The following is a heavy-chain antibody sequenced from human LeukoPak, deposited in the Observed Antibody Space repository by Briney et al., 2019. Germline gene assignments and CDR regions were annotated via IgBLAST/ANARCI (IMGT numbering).Heavy chain of an antibody. CDR2: ISSSSRTI. V-gene: IGHV3-48*01. J-gene: IGHJ4*02. Sequence: PGGSLRLSCATSGFIFSSYSMNWVRQAPGKGLEWVSYISSSSRTIYYADSAKGRFTISRDNAKNSLYLQMNSLRAEDTAVYYCARHRSKWLQSSFDYWGQGTLVTVSS. D-gene: IGHD5-24*01. CDR1: GFIFSSYS. CDR3: ARHRSKWLQSSFDY.